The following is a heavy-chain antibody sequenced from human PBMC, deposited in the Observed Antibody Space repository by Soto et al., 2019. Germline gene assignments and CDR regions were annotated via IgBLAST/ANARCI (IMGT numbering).Heavy chain of an antibody. CDR1: GDTFTFYS. CDR3: ASSYGSGYRAFDY. V-gene: IGHV1-69*02. D-gene: IGHD3-10*01. Sequence: QVQLVQSGAEVKKPGSSVRVSCKASGDTFTFYSINWVRQAPGLGLEWMGRINPILSMSNYAQRFQGRVTMTADKSTRTAYMELSSLRSEDTAMYYCASSYGSGYRAFDYWGQGALVTVCS. CDR2: INPILSMS. J-gene: IGHJ4*02.